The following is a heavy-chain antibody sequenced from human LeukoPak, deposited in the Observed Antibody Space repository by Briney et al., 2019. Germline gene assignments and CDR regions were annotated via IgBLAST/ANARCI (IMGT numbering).Heavy chain of an antibody. CDR1: GFNFDAYA. Sequence: GGSLRLSCAASGFNFDAYAMHWVRQAPGKGLQWISLISADGGSTYYADSVKGRFTISRDNSRNSLYLQMNSLTTEDTASYYCAKDKAGTIVWYGRWAIGLFDYWGQGTLVTVSS. V-gene: IGHV3-43*02. J-gene: IGHJ4*02. D-gene: IGHD6-13*01. CDR3: AKDKAGTIVWYGRWAIGLFDY. CDR2: ISADGGST.